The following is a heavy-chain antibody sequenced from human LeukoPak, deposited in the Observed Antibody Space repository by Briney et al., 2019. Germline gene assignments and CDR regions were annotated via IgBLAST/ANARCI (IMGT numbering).Heavy chain of an antibody. V-gene: IGHV3-20*04. Sequence: PGGSLRLSCAASGFTFDDYGMSWVRQAPGKGLEWVSGINWNGGSTGYADSVKGRFTISRDNSKNTLYLQMNSLRAEDTAVYYCARDINDFWSGSQCGIDYWGQGTLVTVSS. J-gene: IGHJ4*02. CDR2: INWNGGST. CDR3: ARDINDFWSGSQCGIDY. D-gene: IGHD3-3*01. CDR1: GFTFDDYG.